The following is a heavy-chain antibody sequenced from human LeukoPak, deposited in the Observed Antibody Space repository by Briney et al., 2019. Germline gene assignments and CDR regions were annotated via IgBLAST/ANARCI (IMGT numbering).Heavy chain of an antibody. J-gene: IGHJ4*02. CDR1: GGTFSSYA. D-gene: IGHD3-10*01. CDR3: ARNEVTMVRGVIKAAFDY. V-gene: IGHV1-69*13. Sequence: SVKVSCRASGGTFSSYAISWVRQAPGQGLEWMGGIIPIFGTANYAQKFQGRVTITADESTSTAYMELSSLRSEDTAVYYCARNEVTMVRGVIKAAFDYWGQGTLVTVSS. CDR2: IIPIFGTA.